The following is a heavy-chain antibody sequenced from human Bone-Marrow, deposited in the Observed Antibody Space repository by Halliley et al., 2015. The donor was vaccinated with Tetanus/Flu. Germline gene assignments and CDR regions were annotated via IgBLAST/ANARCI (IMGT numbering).Heavy chain of an antibody. J-gene: IGHJ6*01. Sequence: SLRLSCVGSEFSFDTFWMSWVRQAPGKGLEWVAKMDYDGSEKYYMESVKGLFTISRDNTKNTLFLQMAGLGVEDTGVYFCARGGPNSSALSTFLYYGMDVWGQGTTLTVSS. CDR3: ARGGPNSSALSTFLYYGMDV. CDR2: MDYDGSEK. V-gene: IGHV3-7*03. CDR1: EFSFDTFW. D-gene: IGHD3-10*01.